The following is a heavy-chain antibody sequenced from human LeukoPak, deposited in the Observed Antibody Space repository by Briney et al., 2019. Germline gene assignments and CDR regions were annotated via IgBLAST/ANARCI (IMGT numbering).Heavy chain of an antibody. J-gene: IGHJ4*02. D-gene: IGHD5-24*01. CDR2: IWYDGSNK. Sequence: PGGSLRLSCAASGFTFSSYGMHWVRQAPGKGLEWVAVIWYDGSNKYYADSVKGRFTISRDNSKNTLYLQMNSLRAEDTAVYYCAIRPPGRDGYILDYWGQGTLVTVSS. V-gene: IGHV3-33*01. CDR3: AIRPPGRDGYILDY. CDR1: GFTFSSYG.